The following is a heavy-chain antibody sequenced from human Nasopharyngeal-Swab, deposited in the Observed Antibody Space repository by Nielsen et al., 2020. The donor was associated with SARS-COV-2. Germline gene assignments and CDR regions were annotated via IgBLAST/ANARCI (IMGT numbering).Heavy chain of an antibody. V-gene: IGHV3-30*04. CDR2: ISYDGSNK. CDR3: ARDPNYYGSGSHYGMDV. Sequence: GGSLRLSCAASGFTFSSYAMHWVRQAPGKGLEWVAVISYDGSNKYYADSVKGRFTISRDNSKSTLYLQMNSLRAEDTAVYYCARDPNYYGSGSHYGMDVWGQGTTVTVSS. D-gene: IGHD3-10*01. CDR1: GFTFSSYA. J-gene: IGHJ6*02.